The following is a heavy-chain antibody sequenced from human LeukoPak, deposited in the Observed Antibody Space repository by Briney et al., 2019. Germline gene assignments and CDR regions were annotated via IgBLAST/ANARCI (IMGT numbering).Heavy chain of an antibody. CDR1: ELTVSTSY. Sequence: GGSLRLSCAASELTVSTSYMSWLRQAPGKGLEWVSVIYSGGSTYYADSVKGRFSISRDNSRNTLYLQMNSLRAEDTAVYYCARWTRYGLGSLDYWGQGTLVTVSS. V-gene: IGHV3-66*01. CDR2: IYSGGST. CDR3: ARWTRYGLGSLDY. J-gene: IGHJ4*02. D-gene: IGHD3-10*01.